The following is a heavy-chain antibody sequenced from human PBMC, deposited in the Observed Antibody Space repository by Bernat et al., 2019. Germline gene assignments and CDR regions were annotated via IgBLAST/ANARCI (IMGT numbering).Heavy chain of an antibody. CDR2: ISTTGDNT. CDR1: GFTFTSHA. CDR3: AQEGETSNDY. D-gene: IGHD3-16*01. V-gene: IGHV3-23*01. Sequence: EVQLLESGGGLVQPGGSLRLSCAVSGFTFTSHAMSWVRQAPGKGLEWVSSISTTGDNTFYADSVKGRFTVSRDNSGNTLYLQMSGLRGDDTALYYCAQEGETSNDYWGQGTLVTVSS. J-gene: IGHJ4*02.